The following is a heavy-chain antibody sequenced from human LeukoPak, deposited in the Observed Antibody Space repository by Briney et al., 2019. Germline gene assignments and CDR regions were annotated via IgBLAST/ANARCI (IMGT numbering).Heavy chain of an antibody. D-gene: IGHD6-13*01. V-gene: IGHV3-21*01. J-gene: IGHJ4*02. Sequence: PGGSLRLSCAASGFTFSSYSMNWVRQAPGKGLEWVSSISSSSSYTYYADSVKGRFTISRDNAKNSLYLQMNSLRAEDTAVYYCARPLGAAAGTGYWGQGTLVTVSS. CDR2: ISSSSSYT. CDR1: GFTFSSYS. CDR3: ARPLGAAAGTGY.